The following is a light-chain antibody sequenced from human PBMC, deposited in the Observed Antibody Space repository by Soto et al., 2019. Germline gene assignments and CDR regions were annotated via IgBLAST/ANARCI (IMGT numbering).Light chain of an antibody. J-gene: IGKJ1*01. CDR2: DSS. V-gene: IGKV1-33*01. CDR3: QHYNSYSEA. Sequence: DIQMTQSPSSLSASVGDRFTVTCQASQDIKNYLNWYQQKSVKAPKLLIYDSSDLETGVPSRFSGSGSGTDFTFTINSLQPEDIATYCCQHYNSYSEAFGQGTKVDIK. CDR1: QDIKNY.